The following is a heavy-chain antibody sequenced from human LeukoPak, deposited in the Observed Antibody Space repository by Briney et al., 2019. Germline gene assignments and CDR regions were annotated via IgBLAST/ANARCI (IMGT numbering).Heavy chain of an antibody. V-gene: IGHV3-64*02. Sequence: GGSLRLSCAASGFTFSTYAMHWVRHAPGKGLQYVSAISSDGGSTYYADSVKGRFTISRDNSKNTLYLQMGSLRVEDMAVYYCARRYCSSASCSPFDYWGQGTLVTASS. J-gene: IGHJ4*02. CDR1: GFTFSTYA. CDR3: ARRYCSSASCSPFDY. CDR2: ISSDGGST. D-gene: IGHD2-2*01.